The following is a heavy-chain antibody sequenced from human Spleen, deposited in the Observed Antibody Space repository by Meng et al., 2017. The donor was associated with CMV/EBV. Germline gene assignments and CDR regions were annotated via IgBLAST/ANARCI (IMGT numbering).Heavy chain of an antibody. V-gene: IGHV3-11*01. CDR2: ISSSGSTI. J-gene: IGHJ6*02. CDR3: ARWKYQRGYYYGMDV. Sequence: GESLKISCAASGFTFDNYFMSWIRQAPGKGLEWVSYISSSGSTIYYADSVKGRFTISRDNAKNSLYLQMNSLRAEDTAVYYCARWKYQRGYYYGMDVWGQGTTVTVSS. D-gene: IGHD2-2*01. CDR1: GFTFDNYF.